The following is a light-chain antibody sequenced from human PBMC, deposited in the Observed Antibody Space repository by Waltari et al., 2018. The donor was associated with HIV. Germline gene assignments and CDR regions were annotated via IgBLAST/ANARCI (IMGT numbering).Light chain of an antibody. Sequence: SYVLTQPPSVSVAPGAAATISCGAWNIGGKSVHWYKQQPGQAPVLDTRFNSDRPSGIPDRISGSNSGHTATLTITSVEAGDEATYYCQVWDSSNEHVVFGGGTELTVL. CDR2: FNS. CDR3: QVWDSSNEHVV. CDR1: NIGGKS. J-gene: IGLJ3*02. V-gene: IGLV3-21*04.